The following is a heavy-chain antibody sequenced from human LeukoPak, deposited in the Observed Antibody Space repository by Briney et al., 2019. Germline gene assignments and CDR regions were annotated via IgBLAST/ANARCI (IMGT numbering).Heavy chain of an antibody. Sequence: ASVKVSCKASGYTFTGYYMHWVRQAPGQGLEWMGWINPNSGGTYYAQKFQGRVTMTRDTSISTAYMELSRLRSDDTAVYYCARVPMVRGPGFDYWGQGTLVTVSS. D-gene: IGHD3-10*01. CDR1: GYTFTGYY. CDR2: INPNSGGT. V-gene: IGHV1-2*02. CDR3: ARVPMVRGPGFDY. J-gene: IGHJ4*02.